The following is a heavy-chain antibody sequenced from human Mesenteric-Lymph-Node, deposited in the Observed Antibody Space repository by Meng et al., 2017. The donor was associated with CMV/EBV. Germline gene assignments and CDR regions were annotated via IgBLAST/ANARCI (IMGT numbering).Heavy chain of an antibody. Sequence: TVSGGSISSGGFYWNWRRQHPGKGLEWIGYIYHSGSTYYTPSLKSRVSISVDTSKNQFSLRLSSVTAADMAVYYCARGLSTLDWFDPWGQGTLVTVSS. CDR2: IYHSGST. CDR3: ARGLSTLDWFDP. CDR1: GGSISSGGFY. D-gene: IGHD2/OR15-2a*01. V-gene: IGHV4-31*03. J-gene: IGHJ5*02.